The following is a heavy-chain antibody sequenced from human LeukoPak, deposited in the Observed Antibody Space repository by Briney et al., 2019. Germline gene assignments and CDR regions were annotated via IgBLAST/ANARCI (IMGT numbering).Heavy chain of an antibody. CDR3: VKAGYCTRSSCEGNWFDP. Sequence: GGSLRLSCSASGFTFSSYSMHWVRQAPGKGLQYVSAINSNGDYTYYTDAVRDRFTISRDNSKNTLSLQMSSLRPEDTAVYYCVKAGYCTRSSCEGNWFDPWGQGTQVTVSS. V-gene: IGHV3-64D*06. CDR2: INSNGDYT. D-gene: IGHD2-2*01. CDR1: GFTFSSYS. J-gene: IGHJ5*02.